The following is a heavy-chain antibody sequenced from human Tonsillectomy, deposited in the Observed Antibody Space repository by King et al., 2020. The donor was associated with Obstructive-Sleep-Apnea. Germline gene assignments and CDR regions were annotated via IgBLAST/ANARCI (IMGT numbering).Heavy chain of an antibody. CDR2: IYLGDSNT. CDR3: ARWGGYSYGYDY. Sequence: QLVQSGVEVKKPGESLKISCKGSGYTFISYWIGWVRQMPGNGLEWMGSIYLGDSNTKYRPSFQGQVTISADKSVSTAYLQWSSLKASDTAMYYCARWGGYSYGYDYWGQGTQVTVSS. V-gene: IGHV5-51*01. J-gene: IGHJ4*02. CDR1: GYTFISYW. D-gene: IGHD5-18*01.